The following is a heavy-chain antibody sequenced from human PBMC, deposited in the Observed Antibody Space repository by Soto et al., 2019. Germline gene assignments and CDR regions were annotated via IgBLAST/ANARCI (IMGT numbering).Heavy chain of an antibody. J-gene: IGHJ4*02. CDR1: GYNFTNYA. Sequence: QVQLVQSGAEEKKAGASVKGSCRASGYNFTNYAMHRVRQHPGQRREWMGWSNAGNGNTKYSQKFLGRVTITRDTSVSTANMELSSLSSDDTAVDYGARVSGYYLLDYWGQGTLVTVSS. CDR2: SNAGNGNT. V-gene: IGHV1-3*05. D-gene: IGHD5-12*01. CDR3: ARVSGYYLLDY.